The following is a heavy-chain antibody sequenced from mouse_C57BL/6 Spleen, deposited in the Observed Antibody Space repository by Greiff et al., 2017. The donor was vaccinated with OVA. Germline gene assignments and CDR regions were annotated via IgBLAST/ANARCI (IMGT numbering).Heavy chain of an antibody. CDR2: IYPGDGDT. CDR3: ARSGSSGYGAMDY. Sequence: VQLQQSGPELVKPGASVKISCKASGYAFSSSWMNWVKQRPGKGLEWIGRIYPGDGDTNYNGKFKGKATLTADKSSSTAYMQLSSLTSEDSAVYFCARSGSSGYGAMDYWGQGTSVTVSS. J-gene: IGHJ4*01. CDR1: GYAFSSSW. V-gene: IGHV1-82*01. D-gene: IGHD3-2*02.